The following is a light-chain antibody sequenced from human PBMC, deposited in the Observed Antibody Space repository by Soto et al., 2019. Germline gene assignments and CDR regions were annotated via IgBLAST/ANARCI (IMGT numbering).Light chain of an antibody. Sequence: EIVLTQSPGTLSLSPGERATLSCSASQSVSSSYLAWYQQKPGQAPRLLIYSASSRATGIPDRFSGSGSGADYTLTISSLEPEDSAMYYCQQYGYSFWTFGQGTKVDIK. CDR1: QSVSSSY. J-gene: IGKJ1*01. CDR3: QQYGYSFWT. CDR2: SAS. V-gene: IGKV3-20*01.